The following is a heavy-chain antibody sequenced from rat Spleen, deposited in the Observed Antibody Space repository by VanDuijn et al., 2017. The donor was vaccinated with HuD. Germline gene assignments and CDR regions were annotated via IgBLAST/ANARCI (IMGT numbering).Heavy chain of an antibody. V-gene: IGHV5-29*01. Sequence: EVQLVESDGGLVQPGRSLKLSCAASGFTFSDYYMAWVRQAPTKGLEWVATISYDGSSTYYRDSVKGRFTISRDNAKSTLYLQLNSLRSEDTATNYCARPGITSYVMDAWGQGASVTVSS. CDR1: GFTFSDYY. CDR3: ARPGITSYVMDA. J-gene: IGHJ4*01. D-gene: IGHD1-4*01. CDR2: ISYDGSST.